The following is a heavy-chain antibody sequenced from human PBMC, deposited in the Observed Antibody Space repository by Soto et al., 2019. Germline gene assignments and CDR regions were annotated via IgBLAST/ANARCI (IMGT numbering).Heavy chain of an antibody. CDR3: ARDLRYCSSTSCYSNGMDV. V-gene: IGHV3-33*01. Sequence: GGSLRLSCAASGFTFSSYGMHWVRQAPGKGLEWVAVIWYDGSNKYYADSVKGRFTISRDNSKNTLYLQMNSLRAEDTAVYYCARDLRYCSSTSCYSNGMDVWGQGTTVPSP. D-gene: IGHD2-2*01. J-gene: IGHJ6*02. CDR2: IWYDGSNK. CDR1: GFTFSSYG.